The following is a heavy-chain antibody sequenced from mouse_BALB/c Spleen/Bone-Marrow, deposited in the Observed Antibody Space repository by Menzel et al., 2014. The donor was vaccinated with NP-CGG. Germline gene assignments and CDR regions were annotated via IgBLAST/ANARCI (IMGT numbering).Heavy chain of an antibody. Sequence: EVQLQQSGGGLVKPGGSLKLSCAASGSTFSDYYMYWVRQTPEKGLEWVATISDGGSYTYYPDSVKGRFTISRDNAKNSLYLQMTSLKSEDTAMYYCARDSYYYGSSYWYFDVWGAGTTVTVSS. D-gene: IGHD1-1*01. CDR1: GSTFSDYY. J-gene: IGHJ1*01. V-gene: IGHV5-4*02. CDR2: ISDGGSYT. CDR3: ARDSYYYGSSYWYFDV.